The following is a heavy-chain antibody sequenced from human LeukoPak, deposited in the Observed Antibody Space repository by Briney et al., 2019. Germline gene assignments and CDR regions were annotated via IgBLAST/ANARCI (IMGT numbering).Heavy chain of an antibody. V-gene: IGHV3-21*01. D-gene: IGHD3-22*01. Sequence: GGSLRLSCAASGFTFSSYSMNWVRQAPGKGLEWVSSISSSSSYIYYADSVKGRFTISRDNAKNSLYLQMNSLRAEDTAVYYCARDLKDSSGYNDAFDIWGQGTMVTVSP. CDR2: ISSSSSYI. J-gene: IGHJ3*02. CDR1: GFTFSSYS. CDR3: ARDLKDSSGYNDAFDI.